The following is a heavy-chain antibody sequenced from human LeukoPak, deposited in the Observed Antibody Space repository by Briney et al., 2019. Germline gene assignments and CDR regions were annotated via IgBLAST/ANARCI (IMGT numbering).Heavy chain of an antibody. CDR2: INPNSGGT. J-gene: IGHJ6*02. D-gene: IGHD6-19*01. Sequence: ASVKVSCKASGYTFTGYYMHWARQAPGQGLEWMGWINPNSGGTNYAQKFQGRVTMTRDTSISTAYMELSRLRSDDTAVYYCAQQWLVRDGMDVWGQGTTVTVSS. V-gene: IGHV1-2*02. CDR3: AQQWLVRDGMDV. CDR1: GYTFTGYY.